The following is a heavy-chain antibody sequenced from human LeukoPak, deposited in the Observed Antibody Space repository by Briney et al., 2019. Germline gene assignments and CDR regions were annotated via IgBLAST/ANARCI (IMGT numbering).Heavy chain of an antibody. CDR2: IIPILGIA. V-gene: IGHV1-69*04. CDR1: GGTFSSYA. D-gene: IGHD3-10*01. J-gene: IGHJ4*02. CDR3: AREITMVRGVIIGMIDY. Sequence: SVKVSCKASGGTFSSYAISWVRQAPGQGLEWMGRIIPILGIANYAQKFQGRVTITADKSTSTAYMELSSLRSEDAAVYYCAREITMVRGVIIGMIDYWGQGTLVTVSS.